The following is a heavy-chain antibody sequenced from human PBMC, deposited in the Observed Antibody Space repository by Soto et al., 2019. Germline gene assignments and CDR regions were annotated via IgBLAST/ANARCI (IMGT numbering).Heavy chain of an antibody. CDR2: ISAYNGNT. D-gene: IGHD3-3*01. J-gene: IGHJ5*02. CDR1: GYSFTSDG. Sequence: ASVKGSCKASGYSFTSDGGSWGRQAPRQGLEWMGWISAYNGNTNYAQKLQGRVTMTTDTSTSTAYMELRSLRSDDTAVYYCARNFWRGYSAWFDPWGQGTLVPVSS. V-gene: IGHV1-18*01. CDR3: ARNFWRGYSAWFDP.